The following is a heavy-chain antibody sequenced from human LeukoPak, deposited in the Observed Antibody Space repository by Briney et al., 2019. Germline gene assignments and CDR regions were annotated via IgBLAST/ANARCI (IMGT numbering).Heavy chain of an antibody. Sequence: PSETLSLTCTVSGGSISSYYWSWIRQPAGKGLEWIGRIYTSGSTNYNPSLKSRVTMSVDTSKNHFSLKLSSVTAADTAIYYCARAHYGSGSFSDMYSFDYWGQGNLVTVSS. CDR3: ARAHYGSGSFSDMYSFDY. D-gene: IGHD3-10*01. J-gene: IGHJ4*02. CDR1: GGSISSYY. V-gene: IGHV4-4*07. CDR2: IYTSGST.